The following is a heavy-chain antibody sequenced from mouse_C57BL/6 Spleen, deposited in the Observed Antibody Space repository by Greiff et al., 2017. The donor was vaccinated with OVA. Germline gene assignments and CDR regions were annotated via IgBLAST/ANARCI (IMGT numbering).Heavy chain of an antibody. CDR2: INPNNGGT. V-gene: IGHV1-22*01. Sequence: SGPELVKPGASVKLSCKASGYTFTDYNMHWVKQSHGKSLEWIGYINPNNGGTSYNQKFKGKATLTVNKSSSTAYMELRSLTSEDSAVYYCARENRRGYFDVWGTETTVTVAS. J-gene: IGHJ1*02. CDR1: GYTFTDYN. CDR3: ARENRRGYFDV.